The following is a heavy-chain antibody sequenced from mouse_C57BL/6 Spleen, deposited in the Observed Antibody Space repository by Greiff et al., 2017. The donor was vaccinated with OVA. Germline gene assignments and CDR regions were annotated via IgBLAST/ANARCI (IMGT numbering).Heavy chain of an antibody. J-gene: IGHJ1*03. V-gene: IGHV1-42*01. CDR2: INPSTGGT. CDR1: GYSFTGYY. Sequence: VQLQQSGPELVKPGASVKISCKASGYSFTGYYMNWVKQSPEKSLEWIGEINPSTGGTTYNQKFKAKATLTVDKSSSTAYMQLKSLTAEDSAAYYCARRRSNYGYFDVWGTGTTVTVSS. CDR3: ARRRSNYGYFDV. D-gene: IGHD2-5*01.